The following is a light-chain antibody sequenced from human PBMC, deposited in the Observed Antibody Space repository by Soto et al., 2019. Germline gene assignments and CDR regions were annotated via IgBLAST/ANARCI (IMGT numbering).Light chain of an antibody. CDR1: RSIRTY. V-gene: IGKV1-39*01. CDR3: YQSYSSPRFT. CDR2: ATS. Sequence: DIQMTQSPSSLSASVGDRVTISCRASRSIRTYLNWYQLKPGKAPKLLIYATSTLQNGVPSRFSGSGSGTDFTLTISSLQPEDFATYYCYQSYSSPRFTFGPGTKVDFK. J-gene: IGKJ3*01.